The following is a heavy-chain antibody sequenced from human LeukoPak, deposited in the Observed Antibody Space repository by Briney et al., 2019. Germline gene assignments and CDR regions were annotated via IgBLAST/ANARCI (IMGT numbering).Heavy chain of an antibody. D-gene: IGHD5-24*01. V-gene: IGHV4-38-2*02. CDR1: GYSITSGYY. CDR2: IYHSGNT. CDR3: AREGGMATINNWFDP. J-gene: IGHJ5*02. Sequence: PSQTLSLTCTVSGYSITSGYYWGWIRQPPGKGLEWIGSIYHSGNTYYNPSLKSRVTISVDTSKNQFSLKVTSVTAADTAVYYCAREGGMATINNWFDPWGQGTLVTVSS.